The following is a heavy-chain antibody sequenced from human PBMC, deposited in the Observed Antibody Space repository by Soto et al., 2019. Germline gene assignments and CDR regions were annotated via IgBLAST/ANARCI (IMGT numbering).Heavy chain of an antibody. CDR3: AKDQSSHYFDH. J-gene: IGHJ4*02. Sequence: EVHLVESGGDLVQPGGSLRLSCAASGFTFSNYWMSCVRQAPGKGLEWVANIKQDGSERYYVDSVKGRFTISRDNAKNSLYLQMSSLRAEDTAVYYCAKDQSSHYFDHWGQATLVTVSS. CDR1: GFTFSNYW. V-gene: IGHV3-7*01. CDR2: IKQDGSER.